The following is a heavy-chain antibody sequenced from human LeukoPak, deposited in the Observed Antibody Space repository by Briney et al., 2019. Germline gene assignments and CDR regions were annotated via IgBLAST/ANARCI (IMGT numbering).Heavy chain of an antibody. V-gene: IGHV1-69*04. D-gene: IGHD5-18*01. CDR1: GGTFSSYA. Sequence: SVKVSCKASGGTFSSYAISWVRQAPGQGLEWMGRIIPIFGIANYAQKFQGRVTITADKSTSTAYMGLSSLRSEDTAVYYCARGPPAMAPNYYFDYWGQGTLVTVSS. J-gene: IGHJ4*02. CDR2: IIPIFGIA. CDR3: ARGPPAMAPNYYFDY.